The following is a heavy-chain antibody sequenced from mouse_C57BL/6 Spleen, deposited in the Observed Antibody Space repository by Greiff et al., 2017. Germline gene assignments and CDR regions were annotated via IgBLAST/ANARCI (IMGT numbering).Heavy chain of an antibody. CDR2: IYPGDGDT. V-gene: IGHV1-82*01. D-gene: IGHD1-1*01. J-gene: IGHJ4*01. CDR3: ARVDYYGSNYAMDY. CDR1: GYAFSSSW. Sequence: QVQLQQSGPELVKPGASVKISCKASGYAFSSSWMNWVKQRPGKGLEWIGRIYPGDGDTTYNGKFKGKATLTADKSSSTAYMQLSSLTSEESAVYFCARVDYYGSNYAMDYWGQGTSVTVSS.